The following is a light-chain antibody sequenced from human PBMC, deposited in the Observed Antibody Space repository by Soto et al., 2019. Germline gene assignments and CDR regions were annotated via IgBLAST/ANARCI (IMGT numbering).Light chain of an antibody. CDR2: EGS. CDR3: CSYAGSSTVV. J-gene: IGLJ2*01. CDR1: SSDVGSYNL. V-gene: IGLV2-23*01. Sequence: QSALTQPASVSGSPGQSITTSCTGTSSDVGSYNLVSWYQQHPGKAPKLMIYEGSKRPSGVSNRVSGSKSGNTASLTISGLQAEDEADYYCCSYAGSSTVVFGGGTQLTVL.